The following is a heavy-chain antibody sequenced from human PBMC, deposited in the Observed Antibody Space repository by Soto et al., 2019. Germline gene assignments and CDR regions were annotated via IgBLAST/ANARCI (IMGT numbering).Heavy chain of an antibody. D-gene: IGHD1-1*01. J-gene: IGHJ4*02. Sequence: SETLSLTCAVSGYSISSGYYWGWIRQPPGKGLEWIGSIYHSGSTYYNPSLKSRVTISVDTSKNQFSLKLSSVTAAGTAVYYCARGKLEATDYWGQGTLVTVSS. V-gene: IGHV4-38-2*01. CDR3: ARGKLEATDY. CDR1: GYSISSGYY. CDR2: IYHSGST.